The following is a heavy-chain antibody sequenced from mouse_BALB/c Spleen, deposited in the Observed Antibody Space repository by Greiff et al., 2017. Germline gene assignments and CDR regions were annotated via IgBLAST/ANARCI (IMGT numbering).Heavy chain of an antibody. D-gene: IGHD1-1*01. CDR1: GYSFTSYW. V-gene: IGHV1S127*01. CDR2: IDPSDSET. CDR3: ARYYYGSSYFDY. J-gene: IGHJ2*01. Sequence: QVQLQQSGPQLVRPGASVKISCKASGYSFTSYWMHWVKQRPGQGLEWIGMIDPSDSETRLNQKFKDKATLTVDKSSSTAYMQLSSPTSEDSAVYYCARYYYGSSYFDYWGQGTTLTVSS.